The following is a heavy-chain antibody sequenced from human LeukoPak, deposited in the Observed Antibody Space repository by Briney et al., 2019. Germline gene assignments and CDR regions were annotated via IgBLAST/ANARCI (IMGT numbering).Heavy chain of an antibody. J-gene: IGHJ4*02. D-gene: IGHD6-13*01. Sequence: GSLRLSCAASGFTFSSYWMSWVRQAPGKGLEWIGSIYYSGSTYYNPSLKSRVTISVDTSKNQFSLKLSSVTAADTAVYYCASLKGIAAAGTSGYWGQGTLVTVSS. CDR3: ASLKGIAAAGTSGY. CDR1: GFTFSSYW. V-gene: IGHV4-39*07. CDR2: IYYSGST.